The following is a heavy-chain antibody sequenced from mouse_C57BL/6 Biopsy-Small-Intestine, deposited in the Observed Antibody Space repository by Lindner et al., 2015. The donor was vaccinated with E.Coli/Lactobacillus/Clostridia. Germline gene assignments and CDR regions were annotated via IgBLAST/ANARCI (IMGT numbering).Heavy chain of an antibody. Sequence: VQLQESGGGLVKPGGSLKLSCAASGFTFSDYGMHWVRQAPEKGLEWIAHISSVSNTIRYADTVKGRFTISRDNARNTPFLQTTSLRSEDTAMYFCARGNYGGDYFDYWGQGTTLTVSS. CDR2: ISSVSNTI. CDR1: GFTFSDYG. V-gene: IGHV5-17*01. J-gene: IGHJ2*01. D-gene: IGHD2-1*01. CDR3: ARGNYGGDYFDY.